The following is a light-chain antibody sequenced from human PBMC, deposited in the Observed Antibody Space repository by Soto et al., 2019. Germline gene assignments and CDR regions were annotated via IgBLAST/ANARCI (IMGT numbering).Light chain of an antibody. CDR1: QSISNG. Sequence: DIQMTQSPSTLSASVGGRASITCRASQSISNGLAWYQQKPGKAPKLLIYDASNLESGVPSRFSGSGSGTEFTLTISSLQPDDFATYYCQEYHGYSWTFGQGTKVDIK. J-gene: IGKJ1*01. CDR2: DAS. V-gene: IGKV1-5*01. CDR3: QEYHGYSWT.